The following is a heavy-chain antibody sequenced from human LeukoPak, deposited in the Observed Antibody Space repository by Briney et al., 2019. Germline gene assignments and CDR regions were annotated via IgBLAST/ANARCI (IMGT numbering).Heavy chain of an antibody. V-gene: IGHV4-59*01. CDR1: GGSLSSYY. J-gene: IGHJ4*02. CDR2: LYYSGST. Sequence: SETLSLTCTVSGGSLSSYYWSWVRQPPGKGLDWIGYLYYSGSTNYNPSLESRITISVDTSKNHFSLKLRSVTAADTAVYYWARGRGYYFDYWGQGTLVTVSS. CDR3: ARGRGYYFDY.